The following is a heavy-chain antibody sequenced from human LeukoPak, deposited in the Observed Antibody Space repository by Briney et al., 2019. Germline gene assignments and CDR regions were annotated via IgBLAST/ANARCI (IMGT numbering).Heavy chain of an antibody. Sequence: PGGSLRLSCAPSGFTVSNNYMSWVRQAPGKGLEWVSVFYSGGRTHYADSVEGRFTMSRDNSKNTLYLQMNSLRAEDTAVYYCARGWGAFDCWGQGTRVTVSS. D-gene: IGHD7-27*01. CDR3: ARGWGAFDC. V-gene: IGHV3-53*01. J-gene: IGHJ4*02. CDR2: FYSGGRT. CDR1: GFTVSNNY.